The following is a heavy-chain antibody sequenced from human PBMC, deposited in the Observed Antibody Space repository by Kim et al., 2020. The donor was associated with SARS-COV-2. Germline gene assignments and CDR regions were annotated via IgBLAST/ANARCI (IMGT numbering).Heavy chain of an antibody. D-gene: IGHD3-10*01. J-gene: IGHJ3*02. CDR2: ISYDGSNK. CDR3: ARTPRLFGREIYAFDI. CDR1: GFTFSSYG. Sequence: GGSLRLSCAASGFTFSSYGMHWVRQAPGKGLEWVAVISYDGSNKYYADSVKGRFTISRDNSKNTLYLQMNSLRAEDTAVYYCARTPRLFGREIYAFDIWGQGTMVTVSS. V-gene: IGHV3-33*05.